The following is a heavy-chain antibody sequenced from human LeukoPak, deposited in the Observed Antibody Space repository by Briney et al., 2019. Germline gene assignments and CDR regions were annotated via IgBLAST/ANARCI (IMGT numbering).Heavy chain of an antibody. CDR3: AKFDNWNDGPMDY. CDR1: GSNFIDYT. V-gene: IGHV3-23*01. CDR2: ISGSGGST. Sequence: GGSLRLSCAASGSNFIDYTMNWVRQAPGKGLEWVSAISGSGGSTYYADSVKGRFTISRDNSKNTLYLQMNSLRAEDTAVYYCAKFDNWNDGPMDYWGQGTLVTVSS. D-gene: IGHD1-1*01. J-gene: IGHJ4*02.